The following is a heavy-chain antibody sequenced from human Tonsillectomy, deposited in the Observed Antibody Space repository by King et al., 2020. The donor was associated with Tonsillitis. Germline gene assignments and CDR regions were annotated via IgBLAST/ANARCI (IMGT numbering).Heavy chain of an antibody. J-gene: IGHJ4*02. D-gene: IGHD6-6*01. CDR1: GFTCVDYE. CDR3: AREGYSNSWVY. V-gene: IGHV3-49*03. CDR2: IRSKTYGGTT. Sequence: EVQLVESGGGLVQPGRSLRLSCTTSGFTCVDYEMSWFRQAPGKGLEWVGFIRSKTYGGTTEFAASVKDRFLISRDDSKRVAYLQMSSLKTEDTAVYYCAREGYSNSWVYWGQGTLVTVSS.